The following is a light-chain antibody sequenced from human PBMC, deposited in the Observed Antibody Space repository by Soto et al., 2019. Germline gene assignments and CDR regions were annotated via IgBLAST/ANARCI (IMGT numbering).Light chain of an antibody. CDR3: CSYTSSSTLVV. V-gene: IGLV2-14*01. CDR2: DVS. CDR1: SSDVCGYNY. J-gene: IGLJ2*01. Sequence: QSALTQPASVSGDPGQSITISCTGTSSDVCGYNYVSWYQQHPGKAPKLMIYDVSNRPSGVSNRFSGSKSGNTASLTISGLQAEDEADYYCCSYTSSSTLVVFGGGTKLTVL.